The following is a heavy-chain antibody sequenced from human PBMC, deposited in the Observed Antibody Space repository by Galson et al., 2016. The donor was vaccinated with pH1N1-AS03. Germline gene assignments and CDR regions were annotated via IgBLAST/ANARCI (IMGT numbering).Heavy chain of an antibody. Sequence: PALVKPTQTLTLTCTLSGFSHSASGVAVAWIRQPPGKALEWLALIYWDDDKRYSPSLRDKLTTKDSSTNQVVLTMTNMDPVDTATYYCAHRHGGNSHYFGYWGPGTLVTVSS. J-gene: IGHJ4*02. V-gene: IGHV2-5*02. D-gene: IGHD4-23*01. CDR3: AHRHGGNSHYFGY. CDR1: GFSHSASGVA. CDR2: IYWDDDK.